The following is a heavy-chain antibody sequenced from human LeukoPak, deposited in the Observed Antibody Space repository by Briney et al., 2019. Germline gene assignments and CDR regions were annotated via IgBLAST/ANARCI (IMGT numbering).Heavy chain of an antibody. D-gene: IGHD3-22*01. CDR2: IRGSGGST. CDR3: ARGDESSGPPPLDY. V-gene: IGHV3-23*01. J-gene: IGHJ4*02. CDR1: GFTFSSYA. Sequence: GSLRLSCAASGFTFSSYAMSWVRPVPGEGLEWVSAIRGSGGSTYYADSVKGRFTISRDNSKNTLYLQMNSLRAEDTAVYCCARGDESSGPPPLDYWGQGTLVTVSS.